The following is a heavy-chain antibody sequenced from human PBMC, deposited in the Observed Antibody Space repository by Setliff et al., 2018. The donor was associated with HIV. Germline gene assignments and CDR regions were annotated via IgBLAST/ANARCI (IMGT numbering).Heavy chain of an antibody. Sequence: SETLSLTCTVSGGSISNSRYYWGWIRQPPGKGLEWIGSIYYSGSTYYNPSLKSRVTISVDTSKDQFSLRLSSVTAADAAVYYCASRVYYYDSSGYLREEGFDPWGQGTLVTVSS. CDR2: IYYSGST. J-gene: IGHJ5*02. CDR3: ASRVYYYDSSGYLREEGFDP. V-gene: IGHV4-39*01. D-gene: IGHD3-22*01. CDR1: GGSISNSRYY.